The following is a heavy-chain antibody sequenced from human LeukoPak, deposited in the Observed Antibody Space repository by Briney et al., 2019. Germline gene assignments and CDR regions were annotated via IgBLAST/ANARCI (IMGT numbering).Heavy chain of an antibody. J-gene: IGHJ6*02. CDR2: MKPNSGDT. CDR3: ARAGYYYDSSGYPNGMDV. D-gene: IGHD3-22*01. V-gene: IGHV1-8*02. CDR1: GYTFSAYY. Sequence: ASVKVSCKASGYTFSAYYIHWVRQAPGQGLEWMGWMKPNSGDTGYAQKFQGRVTMTRNIAISTAYMELSSLRSEDTAVYYCARAGYYYDSSGYPNGMDVWGQGTTVTVSS.